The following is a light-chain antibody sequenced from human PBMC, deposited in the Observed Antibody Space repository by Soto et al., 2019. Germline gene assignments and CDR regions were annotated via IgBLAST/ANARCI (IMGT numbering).Light chain of an antibody. CDR1: QSISSS. CDR2: TES. J-gene: IGKJ1*01. V-gene: IGKV1-5*03. CDR3: QHYNTYPWT. Sequence: DIQMTQSPSILSASVGDRGTITCRASQSISSSLAGYQQKPGKDPNLLLYTESHLEDGVTSRFSGSGSGTEFTLTISSMQPGDFATYYCQHYNTYPWTFGQGTKVDI.